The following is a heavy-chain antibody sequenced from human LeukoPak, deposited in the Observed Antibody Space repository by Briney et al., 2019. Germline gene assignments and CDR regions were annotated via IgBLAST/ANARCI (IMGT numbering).Heavy chain of an antibody. D-gene: IGHD3-10*01. CDR2: IDPSGGGT. CDR1: GYTFTNYY. J-gene: IGHJ4*02. CDR3: ASLGSGSSPIIDFDY. Sequence: GASVKVSCKASGYTFTNYYMHWVRQAPGQGLEWMGIIDPSGGGTSYAQKFQGGVTMTRDTSTRTVYMELSSLRSEDTAVYYCASLGSGSSPIIDFDYWGQGTLVTVSS. V-gene: IGHV1-46*01.